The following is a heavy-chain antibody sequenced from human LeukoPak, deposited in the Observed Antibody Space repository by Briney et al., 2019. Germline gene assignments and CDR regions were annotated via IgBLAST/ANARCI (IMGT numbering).Heavy chain of an antibody. J-gene: IGHJ6*04. CDR2: ISSSGSTI. CDR3: AELGITMIGGV. CDR1: GFTFSSYE. V-gene: IGHV3-48*03. D-gene: IGHD3-10*02. Sequence: GGSLRVSCAASGFTFSSYEINWVGQAPGQCLHWVSYISSSGSTIYYADSVKGRFTISRDNAKNSLYLQMNSLRAEDTAVYYCAELGITMIGGVWGKGTTVTISS.